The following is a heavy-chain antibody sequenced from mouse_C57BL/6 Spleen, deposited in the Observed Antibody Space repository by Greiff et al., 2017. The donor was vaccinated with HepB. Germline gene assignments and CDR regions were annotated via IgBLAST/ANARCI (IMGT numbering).Heavy chain of an antibody. CDR2: ISDGGSYT. J-gene: IGHJ2*01. V-gene: IGHV5-4*01. CDR3: ARDGYDY. D-gene: IGHD2-2*01. Sequence: EVKVEESGGGLVKPGGSLKLSCAASGFTFSSYAMSWVRQTPEKRLEWVATISDGGSYTYYPDNVKGRFTISRDNAKNNLYLQMSHLKSEDTAMYYCARDGYDYRGQGTTLTVSS. CDR1: GFTFSSYA.